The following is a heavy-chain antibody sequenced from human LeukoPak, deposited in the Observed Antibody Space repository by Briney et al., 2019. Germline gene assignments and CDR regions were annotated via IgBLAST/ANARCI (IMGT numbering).Heavy chain of an antibody. CDR1: GYTFTELS. CDR2: FDPEDGET. D-gene: IGHD6-13*01. V-gene: IGHV1-24*01. J-gene: IGHJ4*02. Sequence: ASVKVSCKVSGYTFTELSMHWVRQAPGKGLEWMGGFDPEDGETIYAQKFQGRVTMTEDTSTDTAYMELSSLRSEDTAVYYCATGYSSSWYDYFDYWGQGTLVTVSS. CDR3: ATGYSSSWYDYFDY.